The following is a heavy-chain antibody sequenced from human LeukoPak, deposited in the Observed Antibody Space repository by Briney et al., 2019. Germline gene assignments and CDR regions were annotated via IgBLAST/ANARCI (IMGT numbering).Heavy chain of an antibody. J-gene: IGHJ4*02. CDR3: ARVRKWELPNFDY. Sequence: ASVKVSCKASGYTFTSYDINWVRQATGQGLEWMGWMNPNSGNTGYAQKFQGRVTITRNTSISTAYMELSSLRSEDTAVYYCARVRKWELPNFDYWGQGTLVTVSS. CDR2: MNPNSGNT. D-gene: IGHD1-26*01. V-gene: IGHV1-8*03. CDR1: GYTFTSYD.